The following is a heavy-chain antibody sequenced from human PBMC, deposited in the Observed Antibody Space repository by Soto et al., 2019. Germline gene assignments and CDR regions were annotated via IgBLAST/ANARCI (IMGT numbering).Heavy chain of an antibody. D-gene: IGHD6-19*01. CDR3: ANSSGSYASTWFDP. Sequence: SVKVSCKASGDTFSTDAINWVRQAPGQGLEWMGAIIPMSGTPNYSQKLQGRVTITADEYTSTAYMELSGLKSDDTAVYFCANSSGSYASTWFDPWGQGTLVTVSS. J-gene: IGHJ5*02. V-gene: IGHV1-69*13. CDR1: GDTFSTDA. CDR2: IIPMSGTP.